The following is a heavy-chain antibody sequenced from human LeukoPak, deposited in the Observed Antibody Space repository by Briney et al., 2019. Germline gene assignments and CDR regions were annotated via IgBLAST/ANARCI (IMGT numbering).Heavy chain of an antibody. J-gene: IGHJ4*02. D-gene: IGHD2-15*01. CDR3: AKGYCTGASCYVLDS. Sequence: ASVKVSCKASGYTFTSYGISWVRQAPGQGLEWMGWISAYNGNTNYAQKLQGRVTMTTDTSTSTAYMELRSLTSEDTAIYYCAKGYCTGASCYVLDSWGQGTLVTVSS. V-gene: IGHV1-18*04. CDR2: ISAYNGNT. CDR1: GYTFTSYG.